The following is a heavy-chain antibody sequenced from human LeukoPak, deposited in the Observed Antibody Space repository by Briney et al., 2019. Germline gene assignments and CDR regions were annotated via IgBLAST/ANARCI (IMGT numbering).Heavy chain of an antibody. CDR3: ARAGTTCWFDP. CDR2: IYHSGST. Sequence: PSETLSLTCTVSGYSISSGYYWGWIRQPPGKGLEWIGSIYHSGSTYYNPSLKSRVTTSVDTSKNQFSLKLSSVTAADTAVYYCARAGTTCWFDPWGQGTLVTVSS. CDR1: GYSISSGYY. D-gene: IGHD1-1*01. J-gene: IGHJ5*02. V-gene: IGHV4-38-2*02.